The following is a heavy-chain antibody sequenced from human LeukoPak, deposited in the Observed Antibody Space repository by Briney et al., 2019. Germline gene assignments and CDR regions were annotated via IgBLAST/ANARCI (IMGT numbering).Heavy chain of an antibody. J-gene: IGHJ4*02. CDR2: IYYSGST. D-gene: IGHD2-21*02. Sequence: SETLSLTCTVSGGSISSSSYYWGWIRQPPGKGLEWIGSIYYSGSTYYNPSLKSRVTISVDTSKNQFSLKLSSVTAADTAVYYCARGVRYCGGDCHPLQYDYWGQGTLVTVSS. CDR1: GGSISSSSYY. V-gene: IGHV4-39*07. CDR3: ARGVRYCGGDCHPLQYDY.